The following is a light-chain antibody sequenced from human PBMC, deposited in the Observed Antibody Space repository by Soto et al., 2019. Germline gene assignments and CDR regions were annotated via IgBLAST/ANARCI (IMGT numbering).Light chain of an antibody. Sequence: QSALTQPRSVSGSPGQSVTISCTGPSIDVGGSNYVSWYQQHPGKAPKLMIYDVSERPSGVPNRFSGSKSGNTASLTISGLQAQTQDASYCCSYAVTFYVFGTGTKVTV. V-gene: IGLV2-11*01. CDR1: SIDVGGSNY. CDR3: CSYAVTFYV. CDR2: DVS. J-gene: IGLJ1*01.